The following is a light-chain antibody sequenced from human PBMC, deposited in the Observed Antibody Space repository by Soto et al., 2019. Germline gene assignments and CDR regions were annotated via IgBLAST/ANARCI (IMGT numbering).Light chain of an antibody. V-gene: IGKV3-20*01. J-gene: IGKJ1*01. CDR3: QQYGSSPWT. CDR2: GAS. Sequence: EIVLTQSPGTLSLSPGERATLSCRASQSVSSSYLAWYQQKPGQAPRLLIYGASSRATGIPDRLSGSGSGTDFTLTISSLEPEDFAVYYCQQYGSSPWTFGQGTQVEIK. CDR1: QSVSSSY.